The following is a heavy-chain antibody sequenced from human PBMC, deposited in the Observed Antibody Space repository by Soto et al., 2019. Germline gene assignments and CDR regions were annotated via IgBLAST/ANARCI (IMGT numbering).Heavy chain of an antibody. D-gene: IGHD3-22*01. V-gene: IGHV3-74*01. CDR3: ARDSRASWSYYYDSSGYLGY. CDR2: INSDGSST. Sequence: AGGSLRLSCAASGFTFSSYWMHWVRQAPGKGLVWVSRINSDGSSTSYADSVKGRFTISRDNAKNTLYLQMNSLRAEDTAVYYCARDSRASWSYYYDSSGYLGYWGQGTLVTVSS. J-gene: IGHJ4*02. CDR1: GFTFSSYW.